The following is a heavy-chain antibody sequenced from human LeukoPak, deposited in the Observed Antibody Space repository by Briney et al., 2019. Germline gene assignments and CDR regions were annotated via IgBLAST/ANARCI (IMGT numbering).Heavy chain of an antibody. CDR1: GDSVSSNNGA. J-gene: IGHJ4*02. V-gene: IGHV6-1*01. Sequence: SQTLSLTYAISGDSVSSNNGAWNWIRPSPSRGLEWLGRTYYRSKWYKDYAGSLISRISISQDTSKNQFSLQLYSVTPEDTAVYFCARDVGTTGWHTFDYWGQGTLVTVSS. CDR2: TYYRSKWYK. D-gene: IGHD3-9*01. CDR3: ARDVGTTGWHTFDY.